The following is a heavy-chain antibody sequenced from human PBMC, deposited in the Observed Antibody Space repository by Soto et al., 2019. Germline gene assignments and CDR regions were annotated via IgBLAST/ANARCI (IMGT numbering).Heavy chain of an antibody. V-gene: IGHV1-46*01. CDR2: IDPTGDTT. Sequence: GASVKVSCKASGYTFSTYYMHWLRQAPGQGLQWMGIIDPTGDTTAYAQNFQARLTMTTDTSTSTFYMELTSLRSDDTAVYYCARDEVALRGIIRLFRHYYFVMDVWGQGTTVTVSS. D-gene: IGHD3-10*01. CDR1: GYTFSTYY. J-gene: IGHJ6*02. CDR3: ARDEVALRGIIRLFRHYYFVMDV.